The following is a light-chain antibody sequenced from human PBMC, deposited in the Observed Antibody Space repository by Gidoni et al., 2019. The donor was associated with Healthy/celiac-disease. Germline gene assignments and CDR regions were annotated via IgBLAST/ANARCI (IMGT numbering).Light chain of an antibody. CDR1: QSISSW. CDR3: QQYNSYPWT. J-gene: IGKJ2*02. CDR2: KAS. Sequence: DIQMTQSPSTMSASVGDSVTITGRASQSISSWLAWYQQNPGKAPKLLIYKASSLESGVPSRFSGSGSGTVFTLTISSLQPDDFATYYCQQYNSYPWTFGQGTKLEIK. V-gene: IGKV1-5*03.